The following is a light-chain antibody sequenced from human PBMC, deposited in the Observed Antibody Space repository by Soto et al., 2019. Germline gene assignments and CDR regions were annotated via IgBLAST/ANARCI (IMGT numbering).Light chain of an antibody. Sequence: EIVLTQSPATLSLSPGERATRSCRASQSVSSYLAWYQQKPGQAPRLLIYDASNRATGIPARFSGSGSGTDFTLTISSLEPEDFAVYYCQQRSNWPPTWTFGHGTKVHIK. CDR3: QQRSNWPPTWT. V-gene: IGKV3-11*01. J-gene: IGKJ1*01. CDR2: DAS. CDR1: QSVSSY.